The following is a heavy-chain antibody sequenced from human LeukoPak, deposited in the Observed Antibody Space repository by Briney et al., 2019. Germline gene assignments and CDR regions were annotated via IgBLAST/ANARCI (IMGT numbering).Heavy chain of an antibody. CDR2: INPNSGGT. Sequence: ASVKVSCKASGGTFSSYAFSWVRQAPGQGLEWMGRINPNSGGTNYAQKFQGRVTMTRDTSISTAYMELSRLRSDDTAVYYCARGPDFWSGHPNWFDPWGQGTLVTVSP. J-gene: IGHJ5*02. D-gene: IGHD3-3*01. CDR3: ARGPDFWSGHPNWFDP. CDR1: GGTFSSYA. V-gene: IGHV1-2*02.